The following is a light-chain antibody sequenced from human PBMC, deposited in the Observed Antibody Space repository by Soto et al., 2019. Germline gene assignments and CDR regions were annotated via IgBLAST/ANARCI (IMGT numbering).Light chain of an antibody. J-gene: IGKJ2*01. CDR2: GAS. CDR3: QQYGSSLYT. Sequence: EIVLTQSPGTLSLSPGERATLSCRASQSVSSSYLAWYQQKPGQAPRLLIYGASSRATGIPDRFSGSGSGTDFTLTISSLEPEDFAVYYCQQYGSSLYTFGQGTQREIK. V-gene: IGKV3-20*01. CDR1: QSVSSSY.